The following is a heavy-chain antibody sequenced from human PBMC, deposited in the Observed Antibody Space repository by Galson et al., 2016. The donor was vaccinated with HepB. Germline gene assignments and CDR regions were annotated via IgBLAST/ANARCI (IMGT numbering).Heavy chain of an antibody. V-gene: IGHV4-61*02. J-gene: IGHJ6*03. Sequence: TLSLTCSVSGDSISSSDYYWTWIRQPAGKGLEWIGRISPTSSTNYNPSLQSRITMSIDTSKNQFTLNLRSVTAADTAVYYCARDRGSYPDFGDDYYMDVWGKGTTVTVAS. D-gene: IGHD3/OR15-3a*01. CDR3: ARDRGSYPDFGDDYYMDV. CDR1: GDSISSSDYY. CDR2: ISPTSST.